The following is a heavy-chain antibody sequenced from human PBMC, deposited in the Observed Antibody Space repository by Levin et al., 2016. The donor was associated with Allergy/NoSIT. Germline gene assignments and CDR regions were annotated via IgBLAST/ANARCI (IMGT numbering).Heavy chain of an antibody. Sequence: SETLSLTCAVSGGSISSSNWWSWVRQPPGKGLEWIGEIYHSGSTNYNPSLKSRVTISVDKSKNQFSLKLSSVTAADTAVYYCARDNRGYGYGPVRSYYYYYGMDVWGQGTTVTVSS. CDR2: IYHSGST. CDR3: ARDNRGYGYGPVRSYYYYYGMDV. CDR1: GGSISSSNW. J-gene: IGHJ6*02. D-gene: IGHD5-18*01. V-gene: IGHV4-4*02.